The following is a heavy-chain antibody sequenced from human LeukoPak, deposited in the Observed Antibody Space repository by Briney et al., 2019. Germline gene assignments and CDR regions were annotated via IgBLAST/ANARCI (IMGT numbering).Heavy chain of an antibody. CDR2: ISSSGGTT. J-gene: IGHJ4*02. D-gene: IGHD2-8*01. V-gene: IGHV3-48*03. CDR3: ARVSANYFDY. CDR1: GFTFSDYE. Sequence: GGSLRLSCAASGFTFSDYEMNWVRQAPGKGLEWVSYISSSGGTTYYADSVRGRFTISRDNAKHSLYLQINSLRAEDTAVYYCARVSANYFDYWGQGTLVTVSS.